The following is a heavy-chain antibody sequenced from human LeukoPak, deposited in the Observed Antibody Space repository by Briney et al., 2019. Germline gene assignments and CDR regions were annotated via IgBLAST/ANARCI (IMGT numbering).Heavy chain of an antibody. CDR1: GFTFSSHA. CDR2: ISGSGGST. Sequence: GGSLRLSCAASGFTFSSHAMSWVRQAPGKGLEWVSAISGSGGSTYYADSVKGRFTISRDNSKNTLYLQMNSLRAEDTAVYCCAKSNVPIVVVPAATFDYWGQGTLVTVSS. V-gene: IGHV3-23*01. CDR3: AKSNVPIVVVPAATFDY. D-gene: IGHD2-2*01. J-gene: IGHJ4*02.